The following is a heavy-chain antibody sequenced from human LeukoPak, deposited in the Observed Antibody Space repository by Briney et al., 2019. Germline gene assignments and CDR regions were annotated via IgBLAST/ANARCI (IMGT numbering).Heavy chain of an antibody. D-gene: IGHD2-2*01. CDR3: GRHPYRLLWLSWLDP. CDR2: IYYRGST. V-gene: IGHV4-39*01. CDR1: GGSISSTSYY. Sequence: SETLSLTCTVSGGSISSTSYYWGWIRQPPGKGLEWIGSIYYRGSTYYNPSLKSRVTISVDTSKNQFSLKLSSVTAADTAVYYCGRHPYRLLWLSWLDPWGQGTLVTVSS. J-gene: IGHJ5*02.